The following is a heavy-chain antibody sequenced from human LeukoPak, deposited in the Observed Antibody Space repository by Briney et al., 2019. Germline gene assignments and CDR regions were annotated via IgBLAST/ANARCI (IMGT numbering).Heavy chain of an antibody. V-gene: IGHV1-18*01. Sequence: ASVKVSCKASGYTFTSYGISWVRQAPGQGLEWMGWISAYNGNTNYAQKLQGRVTMTTDTSTSTAYMELRSLRSDDTAVYYCAREDYDSSGYVYHFDYWGQGTLVTVSS. J-gene: IGHJ4*02. CDR3: AREDYDSSGYVYHFDY. CDR1: GYTFTSYG. D-gene: IGHD3-22*01. CDR2: ISAYNGNT.